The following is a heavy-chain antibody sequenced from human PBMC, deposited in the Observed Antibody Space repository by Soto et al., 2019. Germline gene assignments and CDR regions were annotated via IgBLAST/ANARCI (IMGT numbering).Heavy chain of an antibody. J-gene: IGHJ4*02. CDR2: ISWNSGSI. D-gene: IGHD4-17*01. CDR3: AKAPLAVTTEPANFDY. Sequence: PGGSLRLSCAASGFTFDDYAMHWVRQAPGKGLEWVSGISWNSGSIGYADSVKGRFTISRDNAKNSLYLQMNSLRAEDTALYYCAKAPLAVTTEPANFDYWGQGTLVTVSS. V-gene: IGHV3-9*01. CDR1: GFTFDDYA.